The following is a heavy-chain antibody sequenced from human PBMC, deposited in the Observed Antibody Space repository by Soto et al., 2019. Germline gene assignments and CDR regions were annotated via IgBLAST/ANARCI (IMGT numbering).Heavy chain of an antibody. Sequence: QVQLQESGPGLVKPSQTLSLTCTVSGGSISSGGYYWSWIRQPPGKGLEWIGYSYYSGSTHYHPAHASLVTITVDTSKTQFAPKLSSVTAADKAVYYCARDHNSSWHYYYGMDVWGQGTTVTVSS. J-gene: IGHJ6*02. CDR3: ARDHNSSWHYYYGMDV. CDR2: SYYSGST. CDR1: GGSISSGGYY. V-gene: IGHV4-31*01. D-gene: IGHD6-13*01.